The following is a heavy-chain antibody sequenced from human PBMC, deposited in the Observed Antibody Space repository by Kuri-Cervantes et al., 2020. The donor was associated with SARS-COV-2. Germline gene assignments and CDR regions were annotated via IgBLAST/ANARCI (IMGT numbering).Heavy chain of an antibody. CDR1: GFTFSSYA. J-gene: IGHJ6*03. V-gene: IGHV3-23*01. CDR2: ISGSGGST. CDR3: AKDKVSGGDYGYMDV. Sequence: ETLSLTCAASGFTFSSYAMSWVRQAPGKGLEWVSAISGSGGSTYYADSVKGRFTISRDNAKNSLYLQMNSLRAEDTALYYCAKDKVSGGDYGYMDVWGKGTTVTVSS. D-gene: IGHD3-10*01.